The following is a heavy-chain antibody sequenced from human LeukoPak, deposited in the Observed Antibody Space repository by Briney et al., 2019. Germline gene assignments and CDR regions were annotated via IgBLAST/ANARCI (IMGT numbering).Heavy chain of an antibody. CDR2: INHSGST. J-gene: IGHJ4*02. CDR3: ASSRGSGSYPTDY. D-gene: IGHD3-10*01. Sequence: LRLSCAASGFTFSDYYMSWIRQPPGKGLEWIGEINHSGSTNYNPSLKSRVTISVDTSKNQFSLKLSSVTAADTAVYYCASSRGSGSYPTDYWGQGTLVTVSS. V-gene: IGHV4-34*01. CDR1: GFTFSDYY.